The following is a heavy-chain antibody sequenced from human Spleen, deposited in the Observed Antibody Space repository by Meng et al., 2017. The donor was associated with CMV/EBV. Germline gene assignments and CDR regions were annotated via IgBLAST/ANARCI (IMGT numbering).Heavy chain of an antibody. CDR2: IGTAGDT. D-gene: IGHD5-12*01. CDR1: GFTFSSTD. Sequence: SGFTFSSTDMHWVRQTTGKGLEWVSAIGTAGDTYYPGSVKGRFTISRDNSKNTLYLQMNSLRVEDTAVFYCAKESHRWLGPGGYFDSWGQGTLVTVSS. CDR3: AKESHRWLGPGGYFDS. V-gene: IGHV3-13*01. J-gene: IGHJ4*02.